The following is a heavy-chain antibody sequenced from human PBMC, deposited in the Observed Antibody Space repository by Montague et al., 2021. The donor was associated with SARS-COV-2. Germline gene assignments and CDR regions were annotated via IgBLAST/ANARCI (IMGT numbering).Heavy chain of an antibody. CDR2: IYSDGSHT. D-gene: IGHD3-16*01. CDR1: GFTFRNFA. CDR3: AKGSPAGGGHPFDM. Sequence: SLRLSCATSGFTFRNFAMNWVRQAPGKGLEWVSLIYSDGSHTFYADSVKGRFTILRDDFKNTVSLQMDSLRVEDTAAYYCAKGSPAGGGHPFDMWGQGTMVTVSS. J-gene: IGHJ3*02. V-gene: IGHV3-23*03.